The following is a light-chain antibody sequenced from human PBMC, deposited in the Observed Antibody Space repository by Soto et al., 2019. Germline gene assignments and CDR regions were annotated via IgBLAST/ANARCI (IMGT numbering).Light chain of an antibody. CDR1: QSVSSSY. CDR2: ATS. V-gene: IGKV3-20*01. J-gene: IGKJ2*01. Sequence: EIVLTQSPGTLSLSPGERATLSCRASQSVSSSYLAWYLQKPGQAPRLLIYATSSRAAGVPDRFSGSGSGTDFTLTISRLEPEDFAVYYCQQYDTSPPLYTFGQGTKLDIK. CDR3: QQYDTSPPLYT.